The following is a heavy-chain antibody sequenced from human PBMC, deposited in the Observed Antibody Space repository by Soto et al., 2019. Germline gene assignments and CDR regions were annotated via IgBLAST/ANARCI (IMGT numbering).Heavy chain of an antibody. D-gene: IGHD5-18*01. CDR3: ARMESFGSLNWFDP. Sequence: ASVKVSCKASGYTFTNNDVSWVRQATGQGLEWMGWMNPGSGDTGYAQKFQGRVTMTRDISIATAYMELNSLTSEDTAIYYCARMESFGSLNWFDPWGQGTLVTVSA. J-gene: IGHJ5*02. CDR2: MNPGSGDT. CDR1: GYTFTNND. V-gene: IGHV1-8*02.